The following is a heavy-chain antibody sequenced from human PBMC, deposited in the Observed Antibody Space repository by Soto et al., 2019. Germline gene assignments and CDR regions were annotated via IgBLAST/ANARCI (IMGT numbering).Heavy chain of an antibody. V-gene: IGHV4-30-4*01. Sequence: QVRLQASGPGLVKPSQTLSLKCTVSGASISSGDYYWSWVRQPPGKGLEWIGYIYYSGLTYSNPSLQSRVAISMVMAQKPFLLALSSVTAADPAVYSCARGVMVFGPVSRFWLDPWGQGTLVTVSS. CDR1: GASISSGDYY. J-gene: IGHJ5*02. CDR2: IYYSGLT. CDR3: ARGVMVFGPVSRFWLDP. D-gene: IGHD3-16*02.